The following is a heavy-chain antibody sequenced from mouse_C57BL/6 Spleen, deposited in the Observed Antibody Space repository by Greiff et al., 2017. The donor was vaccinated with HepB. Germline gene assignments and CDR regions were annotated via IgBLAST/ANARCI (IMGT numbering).Heavy chain of an antibody. Sequence: VKLQQPGAELVRPGSSVKLSCKASGYTFTSYWMHWVKQRPIQGLEWIGNIDPSDSETHYNQKFKDKATLTVDKSSSTAYMQLSSLTSEDSAVYYCARDYYGNMDYWGQGTSVTVSS. D-gene: IGHD1-1*01. CDR1: GYTFTSYW. V-gene: IGHV1-52*01. CDR3: ARDYYGNMDY. J-gene: IGHJ4*01. CDR2: IDPSDSET.